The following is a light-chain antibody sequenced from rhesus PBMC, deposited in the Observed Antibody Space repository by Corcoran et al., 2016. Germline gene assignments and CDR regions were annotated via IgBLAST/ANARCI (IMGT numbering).Light chain of an antibody. CDR3: QQHNSNPRT. V-gene: IGKV1-33*02. J-gene: IGKJ1*01. CDR2: AAS. CDR1: QGISNW. Sequence: DIQMTQSPSSLSASVGDRVTITCQASQGISNWLAWYQQKPGKASNLLIYAASSLQSGVPSRFSGSGSGTEFTLTISSLQPEDFATYYCQQHNSNPRTFGQGTKVEIK.